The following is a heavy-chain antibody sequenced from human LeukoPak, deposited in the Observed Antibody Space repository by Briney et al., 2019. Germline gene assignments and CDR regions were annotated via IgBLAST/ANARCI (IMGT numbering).Heavy chain of an antibody. V-gene: IGHV4-30-2*01. CDR2: IYHSGST. CDR3: ARAFPYRD. J-gene: IGHJ4*02. D-gene: IGHD3-16*02. CDR1: GGSISSYS. Sequence: PSETLSLTCTVSGGSISSYSWSWIRQPPGKGLEWIGYIYHSGSTYYNPSLKSRVTISVDRSKNQFSLKLSSVTAADTAVYYCARAFPYRDWGQGTLVTVSS.